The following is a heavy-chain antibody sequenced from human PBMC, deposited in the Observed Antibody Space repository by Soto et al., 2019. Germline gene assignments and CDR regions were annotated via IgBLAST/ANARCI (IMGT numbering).Heavy chain of an antibody. J-gene: IGHJ4*02. CDR2: IYYSGST. V-gene: IGHV4-61*01. CDR1: GGSVSSGSYY. Sequence: SETLSLTCTVSGGSVSSGSYYWSWIRQPPGKGLERIGYIYYSGSTNYNPSLKSRVTISVDTSKDQFSLKLSSVTAADTAVYYCARDRGGYSYYDTSGYYPYFDFWGQGTLVTVSS. D-gene: IGHD3-22*01. CDR3: ARDRGGYSYYDTSGYYPYFDF.